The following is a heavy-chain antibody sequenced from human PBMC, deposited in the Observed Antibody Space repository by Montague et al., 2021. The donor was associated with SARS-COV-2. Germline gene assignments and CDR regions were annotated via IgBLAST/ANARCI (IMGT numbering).Heavy chain of an antibody. D-gene: IGHD6-19*01. CDR3: ARDRRGMAMAGRAYYYMDV. J-gene: IGHJ6*03. V-gene: IGHV4-61*09. Sequence: TLSFTCSVSGASISSANDYWTWIRQPAGKGLEWIGHISTSGSSSYNPSLKSRVTIILDTSKQQFSLELTSVTAADTAVYYCARDRRGMAMAGRAYYYMDVWGKGTTVTVSS. CDR1: GASISSANDY. CDR2: ISTSGSS.